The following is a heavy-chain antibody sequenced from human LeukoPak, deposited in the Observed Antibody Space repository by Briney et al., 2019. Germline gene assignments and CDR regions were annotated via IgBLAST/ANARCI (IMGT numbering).Heavy chain of an antibody. J-gene: IGHJ4*02. V-gene: IGHV3-48*01. CDR3: AREDSNSPGDY. Sequence: PGGSLKLSCAVSGFTFSNYRMSWVRQAPGNGLEWVSYISSSGDTIYYADSVKGRFTISRDNAKNSLFLQMNNLRAEDTAVYYCAREDSNSPGDYWGQGTLVTVSS. CDR2: ISSSGDTI. D-gene: IGHD6-6*01. CDR1: GFTFSNYR.